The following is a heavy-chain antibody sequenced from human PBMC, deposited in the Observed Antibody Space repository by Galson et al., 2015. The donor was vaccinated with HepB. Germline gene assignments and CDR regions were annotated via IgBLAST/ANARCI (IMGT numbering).Heavy chain of an antibody. V-gene: IGHV3-7*01. CDR3: ARDSVAVGGGDWFDP. J-gene: IGHJ5*02. CDR2: IKEDGSEK. Sequence: SLRLSCAASGFTFRTYWMSWVRQAPGKGLEWVASIKEDGSEKFYVDSVKGRFTISRDNAKNSVWLQMNSLRAEDAAVYYCARDSVAVGGGDWFDPWGQGTLVTVSS. D-gene: IGHD6-13*01. CDR1: GFTFRTYW.